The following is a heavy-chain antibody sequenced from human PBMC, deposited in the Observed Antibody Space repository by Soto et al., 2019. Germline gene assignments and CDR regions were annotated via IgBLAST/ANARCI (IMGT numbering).Heavy chain of an antibody. D-gene: IGHD2-2*01. CDR3: TRRGCSTTGCYFN. CDR1: GFPFSSYW. V-gene: IGHV3-74*03. J-gene: IGHJ4*02. CDR2: INGDGSSI. Sequence: EVRLVESGGDLVQPGGSMRLSCAASGFPFSSYWMHWVRQAPGKGLVWVSRINGDGSSITYADSVKGRFTISRDNAKNTLYLKMNSLRAEDAALYYCTRRGCSTTGCYFNWGRGTLVTVSS.